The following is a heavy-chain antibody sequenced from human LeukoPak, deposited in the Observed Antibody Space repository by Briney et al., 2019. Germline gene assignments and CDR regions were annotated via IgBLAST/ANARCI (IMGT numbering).Heavy chain of an antibody. CDR3: ARRRHCSSTSCSYFDY. J-gene: IGHJ4*02. CDR2: IYYSGST. Sequence: SQTLSLTCTVSGGSISSYYWSWIRQPPGKGLEWIGYIYYSGSTNYNPSLKSRVTISVDTSKNQFSLKLSSVTAADTAVHYCARRRHCSSTSCSYFDYWGQGTLVTVSS. CDR1: GGSISSYY. D-gene: IGHD2-2*01. V-gene: IGHV4-59*08.